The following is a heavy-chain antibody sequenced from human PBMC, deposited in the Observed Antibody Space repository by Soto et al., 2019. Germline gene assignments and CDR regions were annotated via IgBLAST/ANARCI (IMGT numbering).Heavy chain of an antibody. Sequence: PSETLSLTCTVYDGPFYWTWLRQPPGKGLEWIGEISLRGSTNYNPSLQSRVTISVDTSKNQFSLRLRSVTAADTAVYYCARGVVLRFYDSSRKRFDPWGPGTLVTVSS. CDR1: DGPFY. J-gene: IGHJ5*02. CDR3: ARGVVLRFYDSSRKRFDP. CDR2: ISLRGST. D-gene: IGHD3-9*01. V-gene: IGHV4-34*01.